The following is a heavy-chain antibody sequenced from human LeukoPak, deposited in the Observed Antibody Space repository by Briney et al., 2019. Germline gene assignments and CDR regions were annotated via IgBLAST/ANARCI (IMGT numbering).Heavy chain of an antibody. D-gene: IGHD3-22*01. Sequence: GGSLRLSCAASGFTFSSYGMHWVRQAPGKGLEWVAVIWYDGSNKYYADSVKGRFTISRDNSKNTLYLQMNSLRAEDTAVYYCAKGGPDSSGYLAFDYWGQGTLVTVSS. J-gene: IGHJ4*02. CDR2: IWYDGSNK. CDR3: AKGGPDSSGYLAFDY. CDR1: GFTFSSYG. V-gene: IGHV3-33*06.